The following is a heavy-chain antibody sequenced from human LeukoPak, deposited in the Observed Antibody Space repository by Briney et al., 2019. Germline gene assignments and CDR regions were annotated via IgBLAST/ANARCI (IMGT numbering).Heavy chain of an antibody. J-gene: IGHJ4*02. CDR2: INHNGNVN. Sequence: GGSLRLSCAASGFTFSSYWMNWARQAPGKGLEWVASINHNGNVNYYADSVKGRFTISRDNAKNTVYLQMNSLRVEDTAVYYCARDIVIGSGSCLDWGQGTLVTVSS. CDR1: GFTFSSYW. CDR3: ARDIVIGSGSCLD. D-gene: IGHD3-10*01. V-gene: IGHV3-7*01.